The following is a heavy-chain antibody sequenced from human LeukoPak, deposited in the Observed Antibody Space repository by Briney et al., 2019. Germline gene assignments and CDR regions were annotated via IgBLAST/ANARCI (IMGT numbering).Heavy chain of an antibody. V-gene: IGHV4-59*01. CDR1: GGSISSYY. CDR3: ARSARGGYDFWSGFYYYYGMDV. Sequence: SETLSLTCTVSGGSISSYYWSWIRQPPGKGLEWIGYIYYSGSTNYNPSLKSRVTISVDTSKNQFSLKLSSVAAADTAVYYCARSARGGYDFWSGFYYYYGMDVWGQGTTVTASS. J-gene: IGHJ6*02. CDR2: IYYSGST. D-gene: IGHD3-3*01.